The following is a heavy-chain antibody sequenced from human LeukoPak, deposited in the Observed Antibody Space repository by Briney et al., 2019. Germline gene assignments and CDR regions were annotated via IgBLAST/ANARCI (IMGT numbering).Heavy chain of an antibody. CDR3: AKMYSSSGSDYFDY. CDR1: GFTFDDYA. J-gene: IGHJ4*02. Sequence: GGSLRLSCAASGFTFDDYALSWVRQAPGKGLEWVSSINWNAGSTSYADSVRGRFTISRDNARNSLYLQMNSLRAEDTALYYCAKMYSSSGSDYFDYWGQGTLVTVSS. CDR2: INWNAGST. V-gene: IGHV3-20*04. D-gene: IGHD6-19*01.